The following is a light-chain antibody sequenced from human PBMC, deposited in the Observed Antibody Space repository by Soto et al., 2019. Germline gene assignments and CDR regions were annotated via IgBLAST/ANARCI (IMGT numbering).Light chain of an antibody. V-gene: IGKV3-15*01. CDR2: GAS. Sequence: EIVMTQSPATLSVSPGERATLSCRASQGVSSNLAWYQQKPGQAPRLLIYGASTRATGISARFSGSGSGTEFTLTISSLKSEDFAVYYCQQYNDWPALTFGGGTKVEIK. CDR1: QGVSSN. J-gene: IGKJ4*01. CDR3: QQYNDWPALT.